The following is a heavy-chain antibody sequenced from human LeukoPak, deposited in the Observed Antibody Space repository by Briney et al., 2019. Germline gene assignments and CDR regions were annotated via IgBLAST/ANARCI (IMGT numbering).Heavy chain of an antibody. V-gene: IGHV4-39*01. J-gene: IGHJ4*02. Sequence: SETLSLTCTVSGGSISSSSYYWGWIRQPPGKGLEWIGSIYYSGSTYYNPSLKSRVTISVDTSKNQFSLKLSSVTAADTAVYYCARLAYYYDSSGSLKYYFDYWGQGTLVTVSS. CDR1: GGSISSSSYY. CDR2: IYYSGST. CDR3: ARLAYYYDSSGSLKYYFDY. D-gene: IGHD3-22*01.